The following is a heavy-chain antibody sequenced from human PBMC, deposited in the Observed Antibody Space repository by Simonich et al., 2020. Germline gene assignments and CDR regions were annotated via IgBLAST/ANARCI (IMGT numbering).Heavy chain of an antibody. J-gene: IGHJ6*03. V-gene: IGHV4-59*12. CDR3: ARARTGDYYYYMDV. CDR2: IYYSVRT. Sequence: QVQLQESGPGLVKPSETLSLTCTGSGGSISSYYWSWIRQPPGKGLEWIGYIYYSVRTNYNPALKSRVTISVDTSKTPFSLKLSSVTAADTAVYYCARARTGDYYYYMDVWGKGTTVTVSS. CDR1: GGSISSYY. D-gene: IGHD7-27*01.